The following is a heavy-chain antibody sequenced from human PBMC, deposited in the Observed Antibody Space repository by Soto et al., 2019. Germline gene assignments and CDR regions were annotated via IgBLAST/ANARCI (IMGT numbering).Heavy chain of an antibody. CDR1: GFTFDYYW. D-gene: IGHD3-10*01. J-gene: IGHJ3*01. V-gene: IGHV3-74*01. Sequence: EVQLVESGGGLVQPGESLRLSCAASGFTFDYYWMHWVRQAPGKGLVWVSRVHSGGTTTTYADSVKGRFTISRDNARNTVSLQMSSLIAEDTAIDYCARGDRGGFDLWGHGTMVTVSS. CDR3: ARGDRGGFDL. CDR2: VHSGGTTT.